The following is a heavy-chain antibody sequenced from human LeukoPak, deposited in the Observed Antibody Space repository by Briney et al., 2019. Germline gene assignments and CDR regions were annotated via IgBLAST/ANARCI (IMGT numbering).Heavy chain of an antibody. CDR2: IYYSGST. CDR3: ARVAKPDYYYYYMDV. CDR1: GGSISSSSYY. J-gene: IGHJ6*03. V-gene: IGHV4-39*07. Sequence: SETLSLTCTVSGGSISSSSYYWGWIRQPPGKGLEWIGSIYYSGSTYYNPSLKSRVTISVDTSKNQFSLKLSSVTAADTAVYYCARVAKPDYYYYYMDVWGKGTTVTVSS.